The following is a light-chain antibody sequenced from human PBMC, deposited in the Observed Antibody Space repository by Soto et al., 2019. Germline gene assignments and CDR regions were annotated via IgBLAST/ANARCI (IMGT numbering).Light chain of an antibody. V-gene: IGKV1-39*02. CDR1: QSISSY. CDR3: LLEYAYFWA. CDR2: AAS. J-gene: IGKJ1*01. Sequence: IGMTEDLCCRRGTVKDRVTITCRASQSISSYLNWYQQKPGKAPKLLIYAASTLQSGVPSRFSGSGSGRDFTLTISSLQPEDFATYYCLLEYAYFWAFGEGTKVDIK.